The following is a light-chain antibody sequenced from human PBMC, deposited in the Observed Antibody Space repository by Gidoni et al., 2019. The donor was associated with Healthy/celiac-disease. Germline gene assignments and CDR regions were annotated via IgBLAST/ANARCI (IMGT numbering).Light chain of an antibody. V-gene: IGKV3-11*01. J-gene: IGKJ2*01. CDR1: QSVSSY. CDR3: QQRSNWLYT. CDR2: DAS. Sequence: EIVLTQSPATLSLSPGERATLSCRASQSVSSYFAWYQQQPGQAPRLLIYDASKRATGITARFSGSGSGTDFTLTISSLEPEDFAVYYCQQRSNWLYTFGQXTKLEIK.